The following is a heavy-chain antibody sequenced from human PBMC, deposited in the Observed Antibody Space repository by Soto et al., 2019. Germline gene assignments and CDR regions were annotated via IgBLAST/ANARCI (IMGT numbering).Heavy chain of an antibody. Sequence: GGSLRLSCAASGFTFSSYGMHWVRQAPGKGLEWVAVISYDGSNKYYADSVKGRFTISRDNSKNTLYLQMNSLRAEDTAVYYCAKDKRQAWAAANLYYYMDVWGKGTTVTVSS. CDR3: AKDKRQAWAAANLYYYMDV. CDR1: GFTFSSYG. D-gene: IGHD6-13*01. V-gene: IGHV3-30*18. J-gene: IGHJ6*03. CDR2: ISYDGSNK.